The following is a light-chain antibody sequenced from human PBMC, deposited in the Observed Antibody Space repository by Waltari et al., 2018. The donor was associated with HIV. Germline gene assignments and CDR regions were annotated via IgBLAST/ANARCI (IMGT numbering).Light chain of an antibody. CDR1: SSNIGSNA. CDR2: SDN. J-gene: IGLJ3*02. CDR3: AAWDDSLNGPL. V-gene: IGLV1-44*01. Sequence: QSVLTQPPSASGTPGQRVTISCSGSSSNIGSNAVNWYQQVPGTAPKLLIYSDNQRRSGVPDRFSGSKSGTSASLAISGLQSEDEANYYCAAWDDSLNGPLFGGGTKLTVL.